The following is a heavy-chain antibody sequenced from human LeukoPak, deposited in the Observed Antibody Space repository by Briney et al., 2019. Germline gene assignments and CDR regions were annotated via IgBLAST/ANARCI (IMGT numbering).Heavy chain of an antibody. J-gene: IGHJ4*02. Sequence: PGGSLRLSCAASGFTFSSYAMSWVRQAPGKGLEWVSAISGSGGSTYYADSVKGRFTISRDNSKNTLYLQMNSLRAEDTAVYYCAKDLSPSLGYSYGYVDYWGQGTLVTVSS. CDR2: ISGSGGST. CDR1: GFTFSSYA. V-gene: IGHV3-23*01. CDR3: AKDLSPSLGYSYGYVDY. D-gene: IGHD5-18*01.